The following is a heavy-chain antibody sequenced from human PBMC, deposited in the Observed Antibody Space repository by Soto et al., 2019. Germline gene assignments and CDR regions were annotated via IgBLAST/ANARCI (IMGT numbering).Heavy chain of an antibody. J-gene: IGHJ6*02. V-gene: IGHV4-30-4*01. CDR3: ARDIPSGSYPYGPPLSYGMDV. Sequence: PSETLSLTCTVSGGSISSGDYYWSWTRQPPGKGLEWIGYIYYSGSTYYNPSLKSRVTISVDTSKNQFSLKLSSVTAADTAVYYCARDIPSGSYPYGPPLSYGMDVWGQGTTVTVSS. CDR2: IYYSGST. CDR1: GGSISSGDYY. D-gene: IGHD1-26*01.